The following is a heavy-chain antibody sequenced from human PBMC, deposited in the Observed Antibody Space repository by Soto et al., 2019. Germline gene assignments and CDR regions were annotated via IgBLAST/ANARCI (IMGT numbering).Heavy chain of an antibody. Sequence: QVQLVQSGAEMKKPGSSVKVSCQCSGGTFNTYAMNWVRQAPGQGPEWMGDISPMFGAANYAPKFQGRVTITADESTGTSYMQLSSLTPEDTALYFCAREVQVHTPAFVYWGQGTLVTVSS. CDR1: GGTFNTYA. J-gene: IGHJ4*02. D-gene: IGHD3-10*01. CDR2: ISPMFGAA. CDR3: AREVQVHTPAFVY. V-gene: IGHV1-69*19.